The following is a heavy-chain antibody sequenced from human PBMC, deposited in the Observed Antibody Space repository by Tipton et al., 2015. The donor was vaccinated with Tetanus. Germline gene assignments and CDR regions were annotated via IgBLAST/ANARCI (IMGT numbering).Heavy chain of an antibody. CDR2: IYYTAHN. V-gene: IGHV4-31*02. D-gene: IGHD1-26*01. J-gene: IGHJ4*02. CDR1: GFTFSSYS. CDR3: ARGLPREPFYFDY. Sequence: LRLSCAASGFTFSSYSMNWVRQQPGKGLEWIGNIYYTAHNSYNPSLDSRVSISVDTSKNQCSLRLTSVTAADTAVYFCARGLPREPFYFDYWGQGKQVIVSS.